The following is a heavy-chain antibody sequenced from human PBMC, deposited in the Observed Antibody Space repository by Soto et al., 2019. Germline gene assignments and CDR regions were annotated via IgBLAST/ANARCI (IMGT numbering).Heavy chain of an antibody. CDR1: GFTFSTYT. D-gene: IGHD3-16*01. J-gene: IGHJ5*02. Sequence: GGSLRLSCVASGFTFSTYTMSWVRQAPGKGLEWVSVIYSGGSTYYADSVKGRFTISRDNSKNTLYLQMNSLRAADTAVYYCARVGPTITVGGVIDNRGWFDPWGKGPLVTVSS. CDR3: ARVGPTITVGGVIDNRGWFDP. V-gene: IGHV3-53*01. CDR2: IYSGGST.